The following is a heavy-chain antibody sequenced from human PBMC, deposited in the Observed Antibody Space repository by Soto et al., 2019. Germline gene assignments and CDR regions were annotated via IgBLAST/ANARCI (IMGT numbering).Heavy chain of an antibody. J-gene: IGHJ5*02. CDR1: GVSVTSDTSY. Sequence: QVQLQESGPGLVKPSETLSLTCTVSGVSVTSDTSYWSWIRQPPGKGLEWIGYISYSGDTKYNPSLKSRVAISADTSRNQFSLKLRSVTAADTALYYCVKCGSHWFDPWGQGALVTVSP. D-gene: IGHD3-10*01. CDR2: ISYSGDT. V-gene: IGHV4-61*01. CDR3: VKCGSHWFDP.